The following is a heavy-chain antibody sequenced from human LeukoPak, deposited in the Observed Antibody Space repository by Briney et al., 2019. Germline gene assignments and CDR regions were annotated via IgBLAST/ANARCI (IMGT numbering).Heavy chain of an antibody. CDR1: GFTFSGSA. CDR3: TRQIPTPTYYFDY. CDR2: IRSKANSYAT. V-gene: IGHV3-73*01. Sequence: GGSLRLSCAASGFTFSGSAMHWVRQASGKGLEWVGRIRSKANSYATAYAASVKGRFTISRDDSKNTAYLQMNSLKTEDTAAYYCTRQIPTPTYYFDYWGQGTLVTVSS. D-gene: IGHD2-21*01. J-gene: IGHJ4*02.